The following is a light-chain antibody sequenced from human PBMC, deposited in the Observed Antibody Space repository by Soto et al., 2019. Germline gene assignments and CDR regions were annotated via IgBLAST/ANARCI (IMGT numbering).Light chain of an antibody. V-gene: IGKV1-12*01. CDR3: QQANNFPIT. CDR1: QDIRSL. CDR2: GAT. J-gene: IGKJ5*01. Sequence: DIQMTQSPSSVSASVGDRVTITCRASQDIRSLVAWYQQKPGRAPKLLIFGATTFHSGDTSRFSGRGSGTDFSLTISSLTPEDFATYYCQQANNFPITFGHGTRLEIK.